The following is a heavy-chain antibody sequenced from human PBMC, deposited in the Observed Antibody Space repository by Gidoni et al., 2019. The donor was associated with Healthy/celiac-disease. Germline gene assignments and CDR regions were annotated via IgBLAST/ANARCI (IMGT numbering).Heavy chain of an antibody. CDR2: IYYSGST. Sequence: QVQLQESGPGLVKPSQTLSLTCTVSGGSISSGAYYWSWIRQPPGKGLEWIGYIYYSGSTYYNPSLKSRVTISVDTSKNQFSLKLSSVTAADTAVYCCAREGYNWNSGHNRWFDPWGQGTLVTVSS. D-gene: IGHD1-7*01. V-gene: IGHV4-30-4*01. CDR1: GGSISSGAYY. J-gene: IGHJ5*02. CDR3: AREGYNWNSGHNRWFDP.